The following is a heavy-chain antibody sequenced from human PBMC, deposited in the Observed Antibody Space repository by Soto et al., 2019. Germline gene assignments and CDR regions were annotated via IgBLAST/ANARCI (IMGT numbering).Heavy chain of an antibody. CDR3: AREEDIVVVVAAKSRGPFDY. Sequence: KTSETLSLTCAVSGYSISSGYYWGWIRQPPGKGLEWIGSIYHSGSTYYNPPLKSRVTISVDTSKNQFSLKLSSVTAADTAVYYCAREEDIVVVVAAKSRGPFDYWGQGTLVTVSS. J-gene: IGHJ4*02. D-gene: IGHD2-15*01. CDR2: IYHSGST. CDR1: GYSISSGYY. V-gene: IGHV4-38-2*02.